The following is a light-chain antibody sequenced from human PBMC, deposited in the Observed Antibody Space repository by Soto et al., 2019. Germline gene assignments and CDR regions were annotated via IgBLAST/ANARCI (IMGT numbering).Light chain of an antibody. V-gene: IGKV3-15*01. Sequence: EIVMTQSPATLSVSPGERATLSCRASQSVSSNLAWYQQKPGQAPRLLICGASTRATGIPARFSGSGSGTEFTLTISSLQSEDFAVYYCQQYNNWPPTTFGQGKRLEIK. CDR2: GAS. CDR1: QSVSSN. J-gene: IGKJ5*01. CDR3: QQYNNWPPTT.